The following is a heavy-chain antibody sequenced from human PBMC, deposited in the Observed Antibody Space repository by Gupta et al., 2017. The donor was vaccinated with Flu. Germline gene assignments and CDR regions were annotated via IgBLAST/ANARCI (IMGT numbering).Heavy chain of an antibody. J-gene: IGHJ5*02. CDR2: ISPNGESV. CDR3: VRAAPAQWFEH. Sequence: QVQLVQSGAEMKKPGASVRVSCQASGYTFSSYYIHWVRQAPGQGLEWMGIISPNGESVIYAQKFLGRVSVTRDTSTSTVYMELSRLRFEDTAVYYCVRAAPAQWFEHWGQGTLVTVSS. D-gene: IGHD3-10*01. V-gene: IGHV1-46*01. CDR1: GYTFSSYY.